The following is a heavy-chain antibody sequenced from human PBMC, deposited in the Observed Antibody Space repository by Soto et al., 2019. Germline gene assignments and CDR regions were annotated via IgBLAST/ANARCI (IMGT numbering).Heavy chain of an antibody. CDR1: GFTFDNYA. Sequence: PGGSLSLSCAASGFTFDNYAMNWVRQAPGKGLEWVAVISYDGSNKYYADSVKGRFTISRDNSKNTLYLQMNSLRAEDTAVYYCAKDFQWLDPGIVWYFDYWGQGTLVTVSS. V-gene: IGHV3-30*18. CDR3: AKDFQWLDPGIVWYFDY. J-gene: IGHJ4*02. CDR2: ISYDGSNK. D-gene: IGHD6-19*01.